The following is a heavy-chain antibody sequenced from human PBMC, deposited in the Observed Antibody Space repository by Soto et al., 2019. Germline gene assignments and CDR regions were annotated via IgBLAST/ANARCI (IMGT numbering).Heavy chain of an antibody. J-gene: IGHJ4*02. CDR1: GYSFTSYA. V-gene: IGHV1-3*01. D-gene: IGHD3-10*01. CDR2: INAANGNT. Sequence: ASVKVSCKASGYSFTSYAIHWVRQAPGQGLECMGWINAANGNTRYSQKFQGRVIITRDTSATTAYMDLSSLTSEDTAVYYCARSGGLDDWGQGTLVTVSS. CDR3: ARSGGLDD.